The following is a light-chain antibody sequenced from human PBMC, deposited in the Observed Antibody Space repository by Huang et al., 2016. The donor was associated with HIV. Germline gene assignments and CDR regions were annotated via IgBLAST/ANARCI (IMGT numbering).Light chain of an antibody. J-gene: IGKJ2*01. CDR2: DAS. Sequence: EIVLTQSPATLSLSPGERANLSCRASQSVRRYLAWYQQKPGQAPRLLIYDASNRATGIPARFSGSGSGTDFTLTISNLEPEDFAVYYCQQRSNWPRTFGQGTKLEIK. CDR1: QSVRRY. CDR3: QQRSNWPRT. V-gene: IGKV3-11*01.